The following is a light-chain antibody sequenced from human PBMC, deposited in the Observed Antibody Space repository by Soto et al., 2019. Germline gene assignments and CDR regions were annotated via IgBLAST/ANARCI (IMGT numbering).Light chain of an antibody. CDR1: QRISNW. J-gene: IGKJ1*01. CDR2: TTS. Sequence: DIHLTQSPSTLSASLGDRVTITCRASQRISNWLAWYQQKPGKAPNLLIYTTSNLERGGPSRFSGSGSGTEFTLTITSLQPGDFATYYCQHYSDYSWTFGQGTKVEIK. CDR3: QHYSDYSWT. V-gene: IGKV1-5*03.